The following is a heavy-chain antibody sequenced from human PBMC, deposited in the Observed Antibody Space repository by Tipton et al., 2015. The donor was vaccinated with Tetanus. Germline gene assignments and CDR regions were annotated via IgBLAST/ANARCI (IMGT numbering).Heavy chain of an antibody. CDR1: GYTFTSYD. Sequence: QSGAEVKKPGASVKVSCKTSGYTFTSYDINWVRQATGQGLEWMGWMKPNSGYTGYAQKFQGRVTITADKSTRTVYMELSSLRSGDTAIYYCARDYDGSEPYDYWGQGTLVTVSS. V-gene: IGHV1-8*01. J-gene: IGHJ4*01. CDR2: MKPNSGYT. CDR3: ARDYDGSEPYDY. D-gene: IGHD3-10*01.